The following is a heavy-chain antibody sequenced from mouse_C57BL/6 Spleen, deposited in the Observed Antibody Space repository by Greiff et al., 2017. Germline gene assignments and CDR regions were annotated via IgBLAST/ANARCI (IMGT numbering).Heavy chain of an antibody. CDR1: GYTFTSYW. V-gene: IGHV1-55*01. CDR3: AKGDYDYPYWYFDV. D-gene: IGHD2-4*01. CDR2: IYPGSGST. Sequence: QVQLQQPGAELVKPGASVKMSCKASGYTFTSYWITWVKQRPGQGLEWIGDIYPGSGSTNYNEKYKSKATLTVDTSSSTAYMQLSSLTSEDSAVYYCAKGDYDYPYWYFDVWGTGTTVTVSS. J-gene: IGHJ1*03.